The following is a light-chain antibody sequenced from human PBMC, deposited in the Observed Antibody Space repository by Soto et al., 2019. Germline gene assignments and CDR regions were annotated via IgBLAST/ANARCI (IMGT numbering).Light chain of an antibody. CDR3: SSYTSSSTVV. CDR2: XXX. J-gene: IGLJ2*01. V-gene: IGLV2-14*01. Sequence: QSVLTQPASVSGSPGQSITISCTGTSSDVGGYNYVSWYQQHPGKAPKLMIYXXXNRXXXXXNXXXGSKSGNTASLTISGLQAEDXADYYCSSYTSSSTVVFGGGTKLTVL. CDR1: SSDVGGYNY.